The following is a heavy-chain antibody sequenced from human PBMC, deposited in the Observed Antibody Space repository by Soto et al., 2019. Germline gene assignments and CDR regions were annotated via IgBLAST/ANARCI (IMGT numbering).Heavy chain of an antibody. J-gene: IGHJ6*02. CDR1: GFTFSSYA. D-gene: IGHD2-15*01. Sequence: PGGSLRLSCLASGFTFSSYAMHWVRQAPGKGLEWVAIISYDGSKKYYADSVKGRFTISRDNSKNTLFLQTNSLRAEDTAVYYCAREVVAPEGYYYGMDVWGQGTTVTVS. V-gene: IGHV3-30-3*01. CDR3: AREVVAPEGYYYGMDV. CDR2: ISYDGSKK.